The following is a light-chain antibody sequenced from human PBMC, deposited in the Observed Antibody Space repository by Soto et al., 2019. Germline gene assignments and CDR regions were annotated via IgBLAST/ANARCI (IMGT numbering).Light chain of an antibody. Sequence: SVRTQRAAVSGSPGQWITISCTGTSSVVSAYDYFSWYHHTPDKSPKLMIYAVRHRPSVASNRFSVSRSGNTASLTISGLQAQDEADYYCSSYTSRSTYVFATGPKVTVL. CDR3: SSYTSRSTYV. J-gene: IGLJ1*01. CDR2: AVR. V-gene: IGLV2-14*03. CDR1: SSVVSAYDY.